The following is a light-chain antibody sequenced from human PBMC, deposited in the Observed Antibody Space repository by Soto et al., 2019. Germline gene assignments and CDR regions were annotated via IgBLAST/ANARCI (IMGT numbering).Light chain of an antibody. Sequence: EIVMTQSPLSLPVTPGEPASISCRSSQSLLHSDGYNYLAWYLQKPGHSPQLLIDLASSRASGVPDRFSGSGSGTDFPLKISRVEAEDLGVYYCMQALQTPTFGGGTKVEI. CDR1: QSLLHSDGYNY. CDR3: MQALQTPT. V-gene: IGKV2-28*01. CDR2: LAS. J-gene: IGKJ4*01.